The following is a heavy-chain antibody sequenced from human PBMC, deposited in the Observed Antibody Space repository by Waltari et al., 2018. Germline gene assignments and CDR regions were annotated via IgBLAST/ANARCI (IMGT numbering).Heavy chain of an antibody. Sequence: QVQLQESGPGLVKPSGTLSLTCAVSGGSISSSNWWSWVRQPPGKGLEWIGESYHSGSTNDNPSLKSRVTISVDKSKNQFSLKLSSVTAADTAVYYCAGAEEGIAAAFDYWGQGTLVTVSS. CDR2: SYHSGST. V-gene: IGHV4-4*02. CDR1: GGSISSSNW. J-gene: IGHJ4*02. CDR3: AGAEEGIAAAFDY. D-gene: IGHD6-13*01.